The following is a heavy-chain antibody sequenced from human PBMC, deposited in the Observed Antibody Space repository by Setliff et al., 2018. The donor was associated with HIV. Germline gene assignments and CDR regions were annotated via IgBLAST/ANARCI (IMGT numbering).Heavy chain of an antibody. V-gene: IGHV1-69*10. CDR2: IIPMLDIA. Sequence: SVKVSCKASGGTFSSYAISWVRQAPGLGLEWMGGIIPMLDIANYAQKFQGRVTMTTDTSTSTVYMELRSLRSDDTAVYYCAKDPSVTVTTIWGQGTMVTVSS. D-gene: IGHD4-17*01. J-gene: IGHJ3*02. CDR1: GGTFSSYA. CDR3: AKDPSVTVTTI.